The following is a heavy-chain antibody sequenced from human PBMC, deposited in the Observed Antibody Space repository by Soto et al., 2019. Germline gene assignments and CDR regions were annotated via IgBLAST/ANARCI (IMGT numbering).Heavy chain of an antibody. Sequence: QVQLVESGGGVVQPGRSLRLSCAASGFTFGSYGMHWVRQAPGKGLEWVAVIWYDGSNKYYADSVKGRFTISRDNSKNTLYLQMNSLRAEDTAVYYCARDALDGLDIAAAGINWFDPWGQGTLVTVSS. CDR1: GFTFGSYG. J-gene: IGHJ5*02. CDR2: IWYDGSNK. V-gene: IGHV3-33*01. D-gene: IGHD6-13*01. CDR3: ARDALDGLDIAAAGINWFDP.